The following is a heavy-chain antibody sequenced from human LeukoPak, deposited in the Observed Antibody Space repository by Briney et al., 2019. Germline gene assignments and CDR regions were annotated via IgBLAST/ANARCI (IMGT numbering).Heavy chain of an antibody. J-gene: IGHJ4*02. D-gene: IGHD6-19*01. V-gene: IGHV4-39*01. CDR1: GGSISSSSYY. CDR2: IYYSGST. CDR3: ARPHISSGWYVY. Sequence: SETLSLTCTVSGGSISSSSYYWGWLRQPPGQGLEWIGSIYYSGSTYYNPSLKSRVTISVDTSKNQFSLKLSSVTAADTAVYYCARPHISSGWYVYWGQGTLVTVSS.